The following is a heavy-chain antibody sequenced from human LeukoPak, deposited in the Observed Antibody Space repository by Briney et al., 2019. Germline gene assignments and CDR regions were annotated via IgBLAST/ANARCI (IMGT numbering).Heavy chain of an antibody. CDR3: ATLSYYYDSSGYPFDI. J-gene: IGHJ3*02. D-gene: IGHD3-22*01. V-gene: IGHV4-39*01. Sequence: PSETLSLTCTVSGGSISSSSYYWGWIRQPPGKGLEWIGSIYYSGSTYYNPSLKSRVTISVDTSKNQLSLKLSSVTAADTAVYYCATLSYYYDSSGYPFDIGSQGTMVTVSS. CDR1: GGSISSSSYY. CDR2: IYYSGST.